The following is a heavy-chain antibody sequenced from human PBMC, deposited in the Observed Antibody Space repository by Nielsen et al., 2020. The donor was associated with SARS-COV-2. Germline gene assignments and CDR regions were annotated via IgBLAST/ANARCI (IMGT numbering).Heavy chain of an antibody. CDR3: ARLIDSSGYYWYFDL. V-gene: IGHV4-30-4*01. Sequence: SETLSLTCTVSGGSISSGDYYWSWIRQPPGKGLEWIGYIYYSGSTYYNPSLKSRVTISVDTSKNQFSLKLSSVTAADTAVYYCARLIDSSGYYWYFDLWGRGTLVTVSS. CDR1: GGSISSGDYY. J-gene: IGHJ2*01. CDR2: IYYSGST. D-gene: IGHD3-22*01.